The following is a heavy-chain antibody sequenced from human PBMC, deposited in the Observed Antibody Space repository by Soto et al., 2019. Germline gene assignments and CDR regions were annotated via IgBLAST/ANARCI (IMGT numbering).Heavy chain of an antibody. D-gene: IGHD3-3*01. CDR2: IIPILGTS. CDR1: GGTFSRYA. CDR3: ARGVAIFGVFIRGEGYSYGMDV. Sequence: QVQLVQSGAEVKKPESSVKVSCKASGGTFSRYAISWVRQAPGQGLEWMGGIIPILGTSTYAQKFQARVTITADESTSTAYMELRSLRSEDTAVYYCARGVAIFGVFIRGEGYSYGMDVWGQGTTVTVSS. V-gene: IGHV1-69*01. J-gene: IGHJ6*02.